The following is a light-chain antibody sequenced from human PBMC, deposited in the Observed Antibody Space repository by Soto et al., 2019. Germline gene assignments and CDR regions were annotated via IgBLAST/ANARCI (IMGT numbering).Light chain of an antibody. V-gene: IGKV3-15*01. CDR1: ESISTN. Sequence: RVMTQSPASLSVSPGESAILSCRASESISTNLAWYQQKPGQAPRLLMYGASTRATGTPARFSGSGSGTEFTLTISGPQSDDLGPYYCQQYNSCPRSFGPGTKLEIK. CDR2: GAS. J-gene: IGKJ2*01. CDR3: QQYNSCPRS.